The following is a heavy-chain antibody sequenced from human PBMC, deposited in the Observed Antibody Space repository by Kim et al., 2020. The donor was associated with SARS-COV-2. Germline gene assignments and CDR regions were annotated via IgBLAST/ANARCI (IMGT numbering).Heavy chain of an antibody. J-gene: IGHJ4*02. D-gene: IGHD6-19*01. CDR3: ARDSLDSSGWYPHY. Sequence: GGSLRLSCAASGFTFGSYSMNWVRQAPGKGLEWVSSISSSSSYIYYADSVKGRFTISRDNAKNSLYLQMNSLRAEDTAVYYCARDSLDSSGWYPHYWGQGTLVTVSS. V-gene: IGHV3-21*01. CDR1: GFTFGSYS. CDR2: ISSSSSYI.